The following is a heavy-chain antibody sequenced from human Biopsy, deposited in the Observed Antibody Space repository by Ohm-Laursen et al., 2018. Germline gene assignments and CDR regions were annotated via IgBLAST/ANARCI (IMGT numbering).Heavy chain of an antibody. Sequence: VASVKVSCKASGYSFSTYDVNWVRQARGQGLEWMGWMIPSSGKTGYAQRFQGRVTLTMNTSISTAYMELSGLRPDDTAVYYCVGGQRGPPIGVTVPGDAFDLWGPGTMVTVSP. V-gene: IGHV1-8*01. CDR2: MIPSSGKT. D-gene: IGHD2/OR15-2a*01. J-gene: IGHJ3*01. CDR1: GYSFSTYD. CDR3: VGGQRGPPIGVTVPGDAFDL.